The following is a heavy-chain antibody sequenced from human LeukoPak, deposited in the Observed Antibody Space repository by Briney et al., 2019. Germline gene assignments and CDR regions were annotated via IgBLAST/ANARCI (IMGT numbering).Heavy chain of an antibody. V-gene: IGHV4-39*01. CDR1: GGSISSSSYY. CDR3: ARRGGSGWDTFDY. D-gene: IGHD6-19*01. CDR2: IYYSGST. J-gene: IGHJ4*02. Sequence: KPSETLSLTCTVSGGSISSSSYYWGWIRQPPGKGLEWIGSIYYSGSTYYNPSLKSRVTISVDTSKNRFSLKLSSVTAADTAVYYCARRGGSGWDTFDYWGQGTLVTVSS.